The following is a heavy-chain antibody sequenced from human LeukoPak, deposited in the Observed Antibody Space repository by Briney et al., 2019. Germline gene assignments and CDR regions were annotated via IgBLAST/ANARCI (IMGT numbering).Heavy chain of an antibody. CDR2: ISSSSYI. V-gene: IGHV3-21*01. D-gene: IGHD2-2*01. CDR3: AKGGSGYCSTTSCYGDY. J-gene: IGHJ4*02. CDR1: GFTFSSYS. Sequence: GGSLRLSCAASGFTFSSYSMNWVRQAPGKGLEWVSSISSSSYIYYADSVKGRFTISRDNSKNTLNLQMNSLRAEDTAVYYCAKGGSGYCSTTSCYGDYWGQGTLVTVSS.